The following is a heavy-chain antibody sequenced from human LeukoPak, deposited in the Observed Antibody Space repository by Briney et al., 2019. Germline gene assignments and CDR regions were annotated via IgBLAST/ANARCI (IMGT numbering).Heavy chain of an antibody. CDR2: ISSSSSYI. J-gene: IGHJ6*04. V-gene: IGHV3-21*01. CDR1: GFTFSSYS. D-gene: IGHD3-10*02. CDR3: AELGITMIGGV. Sequence: GGSLRPSCAASGFTFSSYSMNWDRQAPGKGLEWVSSISSSSSYIYYADSVKGRFTISRDNAKNSLYLQMNSLRAEDTAVYYCAELGITMIGGVWGKGTTVTISS.